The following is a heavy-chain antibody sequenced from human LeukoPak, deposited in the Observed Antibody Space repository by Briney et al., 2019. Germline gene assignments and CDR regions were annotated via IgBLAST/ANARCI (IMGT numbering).Heavy chain of an antibody. Sequence: ASVKVSCKASGYTFTRYFIHWVRQAPGQGLEWMGILNPGVERTTYAKKLQGRLTMTKDTSTSTVYMDLSSLRSEDTAVYYCARVSDNSGDYHFHYWGQGTLVTFSS. J-gene: IGHJ4*02. CDR1: GYTFTRYF. V-gene: IGHV1-46*01. CDR2: LNPGVERT. D-gene: IGHD3-22*01. CDR3: ARVSDNSGDYHFHY.